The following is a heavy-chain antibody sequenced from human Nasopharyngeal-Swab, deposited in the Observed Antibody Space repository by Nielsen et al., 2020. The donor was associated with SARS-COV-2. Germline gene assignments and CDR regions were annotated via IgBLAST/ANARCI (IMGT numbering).Heavy chain of an antibody. CDR2: ISSSSSYI. J-gene: IGHJ4*02. D-gene: IGHD1-1*01. CDR1: GFTFSSYS. V-gene: IGHV3-21*01. Sequence: LSLTCAASGFTFSSYSMNWVRQAPGKGLEWVSSISSSSSYIYYADSVKGRFTISRDNAKNSLYLQMNSLRAEDTALYYCARASRGTSTRTFDYWGQGTLVTVSS. CDR3: ARASRGTSTRTFDY.